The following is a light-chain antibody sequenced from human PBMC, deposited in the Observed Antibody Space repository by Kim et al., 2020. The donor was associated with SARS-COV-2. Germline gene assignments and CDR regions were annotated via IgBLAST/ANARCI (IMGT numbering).Light chain of an antibody. V-gene: IGLV3-21*04. CDR1: DIRSKS. CDR2: YDS. CDR3: QVWDSSSDHVV. Sequence: APGKTARFACGGNDIRSKSVHSYHQKPGQAPVLVIYYDSDQPSGIPERFSGCNSGNTATLTISRGEAGDEADYYCQVWDSSSDHVVFGGGTQLTVL. J-gene: IGLJ2*01.